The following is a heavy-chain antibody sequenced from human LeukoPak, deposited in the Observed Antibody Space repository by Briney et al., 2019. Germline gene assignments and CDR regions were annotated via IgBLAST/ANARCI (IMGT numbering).Heavy chain of an antibody. CDR3: AGFGGNSDY. Sequence: GGSLRLSCAASGFTFSSYGMHWVRQAPGKGLEWVAFIRYDGSNKYYADSVKGRFTVSRDNSMNTLYPQMNSLTPEDTAVYYCAGFGGNSDYWGQGTLVSVSS. J-gene: IGHJ4*02. V-gene: IGHV3-30*02. CDR2: IRYDGSNK. D-gene: IGHD4-23*01. CDR1: GFTFSSYG.